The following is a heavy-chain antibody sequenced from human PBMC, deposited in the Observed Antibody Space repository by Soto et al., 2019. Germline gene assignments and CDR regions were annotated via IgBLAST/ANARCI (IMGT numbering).Heavy chain of an antibody. V-gene: IGHV1-18*01. CDR2: ISAYNGNT. CDR3: ARTYYDILTGYYYYFDY. CDR1: DYTFTSYG. D-gene: IGHD3-9*01. Sequence: QVQLVQSGAEVKKPGASVKVSCKASDYTFTSYGISWVRQAPGQGLEWMGWISAYNGNTNYAQKLQGRVTMTTDTSTSTAYMELRSLRSDDTAVYYCARTYYDILTGYYYYFDYWGQGTLVTVSS. J-gene: IGHJ4*02.